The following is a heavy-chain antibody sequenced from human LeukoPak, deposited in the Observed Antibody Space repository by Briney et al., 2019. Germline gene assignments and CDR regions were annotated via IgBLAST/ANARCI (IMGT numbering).Heavy chain of an antibody. CDR3: ASGYCSGGSCHFDY. CDR2: IYYSGST. D-gene: IGHD2-15*01. CDR1: GGSISSYY. J-gene: IGHJ4*02. V-gene: IGHV4-59*08. Sequence: PSETLSLTCTVSGGSISSYYWSWIRQPPGKGLEWIGYIYYSGSTNYNPSLKSRVTISVDTSKNQFSLKLSSVTAADTAVYYCASGYCSGGSCHFDYWGQGTLVTVSS.